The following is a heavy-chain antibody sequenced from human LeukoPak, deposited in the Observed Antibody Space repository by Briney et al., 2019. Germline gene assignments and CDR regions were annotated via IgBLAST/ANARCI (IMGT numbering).Heavy chain of an antibody. Sequence: RPGGSLRLSCAASGFTFTNYWMGWVRQAPGKGLEWVANIKQDGREKYYVDSVKGRFTISRDNAKDSLYLQMNSLRVEDTALYYCARLYLDSSLFDFRGQGTLVTVSS. D-gene: IGHD2-21*01. CDR3: ARLYLDSSLFDF. CDR1: GFTFTNYW. CDR2: IKQDGREK. V-gene: IGHV3-7*01. J-gene: IGHJ4*02.